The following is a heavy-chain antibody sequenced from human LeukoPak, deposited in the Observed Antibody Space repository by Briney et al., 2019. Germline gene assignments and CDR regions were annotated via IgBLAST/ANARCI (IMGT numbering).Heavy chain of an antibody. CDR1: GFTFSRYN. CDR3: ARVSLGAAAGTSR. D-gene: IGHD6-13*01. J-gene: IGHJ4*02. Sequence: GGSLRLSCSASGFTFSRYNMNWVRQAPGKGLEWVSSISSSSSYIYYTDSVKGRFTISRDNAKNSLYLQMNSLRADDTAIYYCARVSLGAAAGTSRWGQGTLVTVSS. CDR2: ISSSSSYI. V-gene: IGHV3-21*01.